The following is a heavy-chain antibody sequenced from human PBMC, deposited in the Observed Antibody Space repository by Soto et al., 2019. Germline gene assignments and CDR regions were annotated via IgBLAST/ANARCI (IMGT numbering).Heavy chain of an antibody. J-gene: IGHJ6*02. CDR2: ISAYNGNT. D-gene: IGHD3-22*01. V-gene: IGHV1-18*01. Sequence: QVQLVQSGAEVKKPGASVKVSCKASGYTFSSYGISWVRQAPGQGVEWMGWISAYNGNTNYAQKLQGRVTMTTDTSTSTAYMELRSLRSDDTAVYYCASVRGSSGYYHYYYYGMDVWGQGTTVTVSS. CDR1: GYTFSSYG. CDR3: ASVRGSSGYYHYYYYGMDV.